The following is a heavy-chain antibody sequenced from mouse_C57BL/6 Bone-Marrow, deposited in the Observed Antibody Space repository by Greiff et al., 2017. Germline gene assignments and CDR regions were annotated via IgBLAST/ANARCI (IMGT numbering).Heavy chain of an antibody. CDR3: AREGYYDYDLYYAKDY. CDR1: GYTFTSYW. Sequence: QVQLQQPGAELVMPGASVKLSCKASGYTFTSYWMHWVKQRPGQGLEWIGEIDPSDSYTNYNQKFKGKSTLTVDKSSSTAYMQLSSLTSEDSAVYYGAREGYYDYDLYYAKDYWGQGTSVTVSS. CDR2: IDPSDSYT. V-gene: IGHV1-69*01. D-gene: IGHD2-4*01. J-gene: IGHJ4*01.